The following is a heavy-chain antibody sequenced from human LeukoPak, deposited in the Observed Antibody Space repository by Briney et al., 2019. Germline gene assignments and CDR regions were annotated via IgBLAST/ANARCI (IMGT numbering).Heavy chain of an antibody. D-gene: IGHD4-23*01. CDR3: ASDIGGSYYFDY. CDR2: IYYSGGT. Sequence: SETLSLTCTVSGGSFSSSSYYWGWIRQPPGKGLEWIGNIYYSGGTYYNPSLKSRVTMSVDKSKNQFSLKLNSVTAADTAVYYCASDIGGSYYFDYWGQGTLVTVSS. J-gene: IGHJ4*02. V-gene: IGHV4-39*07. CDR1: GGSFSSSSYY.